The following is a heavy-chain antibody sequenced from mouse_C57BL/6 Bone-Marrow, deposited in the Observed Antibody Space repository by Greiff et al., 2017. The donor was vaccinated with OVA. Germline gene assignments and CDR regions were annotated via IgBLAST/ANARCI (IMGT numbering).Heavy chain of an antibody. V-gene: IGHV1-69*01. CDR3: ASDYYGSSYPFDY. J-gene: IGHJ2*01. CDR1: AYPFPSYW. CDR2: IDPSDSYT. Sequence: QVQLQQPGAELVMPGASVKLSCKASAYPFPSYWRTWVRRSPGQGLGWIGEIDPSDSYTNYNQKFKGKSTLTVDKSSSTAYMQLSSLTSEDSAVYYCASDYYGSSYPFDYWGQGTTLTVSS. D-gene: IGHD1-1*01.